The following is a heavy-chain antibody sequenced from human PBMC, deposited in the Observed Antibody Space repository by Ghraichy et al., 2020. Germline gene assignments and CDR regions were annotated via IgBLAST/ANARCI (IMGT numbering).Heavy chain of an antibody. CDR2: IYYSGST. CDR3: ARLGITMVRGVIIGPDY. D-gene: IGHD3-10*01. Sequence: GSLRLSCTVSGGSVSSGSYYWSWIRQPPGKGLEWIGYIYYSGSTNYNPSLKSRVTISVDTSKNQFSLKLSSVTAADTAVYYCARLGITMVRGVIIGPDYWGQGTLVTVSS. CDR1: GGSVSSGSYY. V-gene: IGHV4-61*01. J-gene: IGHJ4*02.